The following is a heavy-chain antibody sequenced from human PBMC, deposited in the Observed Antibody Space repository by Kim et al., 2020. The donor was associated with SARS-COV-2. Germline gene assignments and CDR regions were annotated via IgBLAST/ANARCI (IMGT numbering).Heavy chain of an antibody. Sequence: GGSLRLSCAASGFSITSYGIHWVRQTPGKGLEWVAVISSGGDIKEFADSVKGRFTISRDTSKNTIYLQMNSLGVEDTAVYYCARALEKAFEYWGQGTMVT. V-gene: IGHV3-30*03. CDR1: GFSITSYG. CDR2: ISSGGDIK. J-gene: IGHJ4*02. CDR3: ARALEKAFEY.